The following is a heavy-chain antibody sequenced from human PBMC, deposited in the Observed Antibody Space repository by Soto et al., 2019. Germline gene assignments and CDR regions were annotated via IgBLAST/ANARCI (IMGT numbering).Heavy chain of an antibody. D-gene: IGHD2-15*01. V-gene: IGHV3-74*01. CDR1: GFAFSSEW. CDR2: IDPYDTGI. Sequence: EVQLVESGGGLVQPGGSLRLSCAASGFAFSSEWMHWVRQAPGKGLVWVSRIDPYDTGITYADSVKGRFTISRDIAKNTLYLQMNSLRAEDTAVYYCTSDTFGARDSWGQGTLVTVSS. J-gene: IGHJ4*02. CDR3: TSDTFGARDS.